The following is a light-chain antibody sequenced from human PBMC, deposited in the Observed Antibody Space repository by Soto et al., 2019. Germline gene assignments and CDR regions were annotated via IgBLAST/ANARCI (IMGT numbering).Light chain of an antibody. CDR1: QGISTF. V-gene: IGKV1-39*01. Sequence: DIQMTQSPSSLFASVGDRVTITCRASQGISTFLHWYQQRPGKAPSLIIYGASNLQSGVPSRFSGRGSGTEFSLTISTLQPVDVATYYCQHTRTTPRTFGQGTKVEIK. CDR3: QHTRTTPRT. J-gene: IGKJ1*01. CDR2: GAS.